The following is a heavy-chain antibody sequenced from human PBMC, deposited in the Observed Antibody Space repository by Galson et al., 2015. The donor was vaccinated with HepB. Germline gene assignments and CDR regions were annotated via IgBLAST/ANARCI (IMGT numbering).Heavy chain of an antibody. CDR2: IYYSGST. CDR3: ASDSLVLGLTSHAFDI. D-gene: IGHD2-21*01. Sequence: ETLSLTCTVSGGSISSSSYYWGWIRQPPGKGLEWIGSIYYSGSTYYNPSLKSRVTISVDTSKNQFSLKLSSVTAADTAVYYCASDSLVLGLTSHAFDIWGQGTMVTVSS. V-gene: IGHV4-39*01. CDR1: GGSISSSSYY. J-gene: IGHJ3*02.